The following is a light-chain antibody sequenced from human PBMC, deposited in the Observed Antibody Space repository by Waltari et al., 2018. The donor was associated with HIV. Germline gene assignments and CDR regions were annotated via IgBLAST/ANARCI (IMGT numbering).Light chain of an antibody. J-gene: IGLJ2*01. CDR1: SANVGSNY. CDR2: MTN. Sequence: QSVLTQPPSASGTPGQRITLPCSGSSANVGSNYVYGYQQLPGTAPKVLIFMTNQRPSGVPDRFSASKSGTSASLAISGLRSEDEADYYCASWDDSLSIVVFGGGTKLTVL. CDR3: ASWDDSLSIVV. V-gene: IGLV1-47*01.